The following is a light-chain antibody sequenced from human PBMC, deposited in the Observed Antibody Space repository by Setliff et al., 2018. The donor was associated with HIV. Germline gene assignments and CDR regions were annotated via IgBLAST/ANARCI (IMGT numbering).Light chain of an antibody. CDR3: ETWDSSLSGWG. CDR2: DND. CDR1: SSNIGNNY. J-gene: IGLJ1*01. V-gene: IGLV1-51*01. Sequence: QSVLTQPPSVSAAPGQKVTISCSGSSSNIGNNYVSWYQQLPGTAPKLLIYDNDKRPSGIPDRFSGSKSGTPATLGITGLQTGDEADYYCETWDSSLSGWGFGTGTKGTVL.